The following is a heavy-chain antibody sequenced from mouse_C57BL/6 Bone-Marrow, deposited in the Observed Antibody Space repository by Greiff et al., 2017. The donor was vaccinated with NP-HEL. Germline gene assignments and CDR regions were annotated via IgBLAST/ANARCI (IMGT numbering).Heavy chain of an antibody. J-gene: IGHJ1*03. V-gene: IGHV1-50*01. CDR2: IDPSDSYT. Sequence: VQLQQPGAELVKPGASVKLSCKASGYTFTSYWMQWVKQRPGQGLEWIGEIDPSDSYTNYNQKFKGKATLTVDTSSSTAYMQLSSLTSEDSAVYYCARRSHWYFDVWGTGTTVTVSS. CDR1: GYTFTSYW. CDR3: ARRSHWYFDV.